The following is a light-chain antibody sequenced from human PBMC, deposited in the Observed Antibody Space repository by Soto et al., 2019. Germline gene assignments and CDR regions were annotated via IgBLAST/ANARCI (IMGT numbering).Light chain of an antibody. CDR2: AAS. V-gene: IGKV1-27*01. J-gene: IGKJ5*01. CDR3: QQHGISHIT. Sequence: DIQMTQSPSSVSASVGDRITITCRASQGISNYLAWYQQKPGKVPKLLIYAASTLQSGVPSRFSGSGSGTDFTLTITRLEPDDSAVYYCQQHGISHITFGQGTRLEIK. CDR1: QGISNY.